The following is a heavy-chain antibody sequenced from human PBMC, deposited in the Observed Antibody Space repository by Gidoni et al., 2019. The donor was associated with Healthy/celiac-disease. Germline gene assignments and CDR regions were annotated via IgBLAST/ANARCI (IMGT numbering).Heavy chain of an antibody. CDR1: GFTFSSYA. V-gene: IGHV3-30-3*01. CDR3: ARETGDYNVYYFDY. Sequence: QVQLVESGGGVVQPGSSLRLSCAASGFTFSSYAMHWVRQAPGKGLEWVAVISYDGSNEYYADSVKGRFTISRDNSKNTLYLQMNSLRAEDTAVYYCARETGDYNVYYFDYWGQGTLVTVSS. CDR2: ISYDGSNE. J-gene: IGHJ4*02. D-gene: IGHD4-17*01.